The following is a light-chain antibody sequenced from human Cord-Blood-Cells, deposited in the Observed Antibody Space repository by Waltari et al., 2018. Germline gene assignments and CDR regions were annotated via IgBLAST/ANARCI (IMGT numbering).Light chain of an antibody. Sequence: EIVMTQSPATLSVSPGERATLSCRASQSVSRNLAWYQQKPGQAPRLLIYGASTRATGIPARFSGSGSGTECTLTLSWLQSEDFAVYYCQQYNNWPYTFGQGTKLEIK. J-gene: IGKJ2*01. CDR2: GAS. CDR1: QSVSRN. CDR3: QQYNNWPYT. V-gene: IGKV3-15*01.